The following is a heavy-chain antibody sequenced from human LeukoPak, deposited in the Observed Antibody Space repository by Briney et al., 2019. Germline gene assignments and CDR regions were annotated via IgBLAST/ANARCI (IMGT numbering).Heavy chain of an antibody. CDR3: ARGSEWPSGVSDY. V-gene: IGHV3-21*01. J-gene: IGHJ4*02. CDR2: ISGSTTYI. Sequence: GGSLRLSCVASGFTFSRCGMNWVCQAPGKGRGVVSFISGSTTYIYYADSVKGRFTISRDNAKNSLYLQMNSLRAEDTAVYYCARGSEWPSGVSDYWGQGTLVTVSS. D-gene: IGHD3-3*01. CDR1: GFTFSRCG.